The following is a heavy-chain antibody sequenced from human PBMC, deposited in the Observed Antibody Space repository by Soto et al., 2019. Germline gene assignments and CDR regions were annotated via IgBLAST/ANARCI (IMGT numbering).Heavy chain of an antibody. V-gene: IGHV4-39*01. CDR3: ARPSLGSWYNYYYGMDV. J-gene: IGHJ6*02. CDR1: GGSISSSSYY. D-gene: IGHD6-13*01. CDR2: IYYSGST. Sequence: QLQLQESGPGLVKPSETLSLTCTVSGGSISSSSYYWGWIRQPPGKGLEWIGSIYYSGSTYYNPSLKSRVTISVDTSKNQFSLKLSSVTAADTAVYYCARPSLGSWYNYYYGMDVWGQGTTVTVSS.